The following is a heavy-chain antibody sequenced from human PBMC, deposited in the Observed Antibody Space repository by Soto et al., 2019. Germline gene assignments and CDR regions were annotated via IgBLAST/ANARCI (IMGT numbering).Heavy chain of an antibody. CDR2: ISSSSGTI. CDR1: GFTFSSNS. Sequence: EVQVVESGGGLVQPGGSLRLSCAASGFTFSSNSMNWVRQAPGKGLEWISYISSSSGTIYAASVKGRFTISRDNAKNSLSLQINSLRDEDTAVYYSGRVIWSGHLTSDLWGQGTLVTVSS. V-gene: IGHV3-48*02. CDR3: GRVIWSGHLTSDL. D-gene: IGHD3-3*01. J-gene: IGHJ5*02.